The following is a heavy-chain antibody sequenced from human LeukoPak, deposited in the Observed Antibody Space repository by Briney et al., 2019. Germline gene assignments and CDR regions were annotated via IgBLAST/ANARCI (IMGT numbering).Heavy chain of an antibody. CDR1: GGSISSYY. D-gene: IGHD4-17*01. CDR2: IYYSGST. V-gene: IGHV4-59*12. CDR3: ARDRPTVTSDWFDP. J-gene: IGHJ5*02. Sequence: KSSETLSLTCTVSGGSISSYYWSWIRQPPGKGLEWIGYIYYSGSTNYNPSLKSRVTISVDTSKNQFSLKLSSVTAADTAVYYCARDRPTVTSDWFDPWGQGTLVTVSS.